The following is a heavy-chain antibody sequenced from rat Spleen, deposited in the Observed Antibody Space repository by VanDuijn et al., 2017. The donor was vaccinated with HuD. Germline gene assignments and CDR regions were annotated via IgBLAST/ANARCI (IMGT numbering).Heavy chain of an antibody. CDR1: GFPSGDYY. J-gene: IGHJ3*01. Sequence: EVQLAESGGGLVQPGRSLKLSCAAPGFPSGDYYMPWFRQAPKKGLEWVASISYEGSRTYYPDSVKGRFTISRDNAKSTLNLQMNSLRSEDTATYYCTRDGSLYSRFGYWGQGTLVTVSS. CDR3: TRDGSLYSRFGY. CDR2: ISYEGSRT. V-gene: IGHV5-22*01. D-gene: IGHD1-1*01.